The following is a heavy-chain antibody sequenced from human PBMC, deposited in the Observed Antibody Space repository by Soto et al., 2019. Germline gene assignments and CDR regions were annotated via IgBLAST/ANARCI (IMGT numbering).Heavy chain of an antibody. D-gene: IGHD1-26*01. J-gene: IGHJ5*02. CDR2: INPSGGST. CDR3: ARDHQNYHNPGLSGMQEFDP. V-gene: IGHV1-46*01. CDR1: GYTFTSYY. Sequence: QVQLVQSGAEVKKPGASVKVSCKASGYTFTSYYMHWVRQAPGQGLEWMGIINPSGGSTSYAQKFQGRVTMTRDTSTSTVYMELSSLRSEDTAVYYCARDHQNYHNPGLSGMQEFDPWGQGTLVTVSS.